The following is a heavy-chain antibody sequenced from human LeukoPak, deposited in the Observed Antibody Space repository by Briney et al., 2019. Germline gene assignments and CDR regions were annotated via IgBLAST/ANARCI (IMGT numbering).Heavy chain of an antibody. Sequence: GGSLRLSCAASGLNLDAYAMHWVRQAPGKGLKWVSLISGDGTITYYADSVKCRFTISRDNSKTSLFLEMNSLRSEDTALYYCAKDTPLFYHYYGIDVWGQGTTVTVSS. CDR3: AKDTPLFYHYYGIDV. CDR2: ISGDGTIT. V-gene: IGHV3-43*02. J-gene: IGHJ6*02. CDR1: GLNLDAYA.